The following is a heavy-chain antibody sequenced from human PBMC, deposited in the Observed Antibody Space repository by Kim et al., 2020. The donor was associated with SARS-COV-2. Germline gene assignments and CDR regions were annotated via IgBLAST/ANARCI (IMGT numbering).Heavy chain of an antibody. D-gene: IGHD6-13*01. CDR2: IYYSGST. Sequence: SETLSLTCTVSGGSISSGGYYWSWIRQHPGKGLEWIGYIYYSGSTYYNPSLKSRVTISVDTSKNQFSLKLSSVTAADTAVYYCASGIAAAGTFFSRRDGAYYFDYWGQGTLVTVSS. J-gene: IGHJ4*02. CDR3: ASGIAAAGTFFSRRDGAYYFDY. CDR1: GGSISSGGYY. V-gene: IGHV4-31*03.